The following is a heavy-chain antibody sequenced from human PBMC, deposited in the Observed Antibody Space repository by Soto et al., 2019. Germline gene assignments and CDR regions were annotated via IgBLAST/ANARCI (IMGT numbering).Heavy chain of an antibody. CDR2: ISGNDGST. Sequence: GGSLRLSCAASGFTFGSYAMSWVRQAPGKGLEWASTISGNDGSTYYADSVKGRFTISRDNSKNTLNLQMNSLRAEDTAVYYCSSDLRGYNCSHGGSLFGYWGQGTLVTVSS. CDR1: GFTFGSYA. CDR3: SSDLRGYNCSHGGSLFGY. J-gene: IGHJ4*02. D-gene: IGHD1-20*01. V-gene: IGHV3-23*01.